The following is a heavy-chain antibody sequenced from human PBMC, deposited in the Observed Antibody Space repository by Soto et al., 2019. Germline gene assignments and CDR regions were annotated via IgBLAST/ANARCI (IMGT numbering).Heavy chain of an antibody. D-gene: IGHD3-10*01. Sequence: QVQLVQSGAEVKKPGASVKVSCKASGYTFTSYDINWVRQATGQGLEWMGWMNPNSGNTGYAQKFQGRVTMTRNTSISTAYMELSSLRSEDTAVYYCARATSGRTANYYYYGMDVWGQGTTVTVSS. CDR3: ARATSGRTANYYYYGMDV. CDR2: MNPNSGNT. J-gene: IGHJ6*02. V-gene: IGHV1-8*01. CDR1: GYTFTSYD.